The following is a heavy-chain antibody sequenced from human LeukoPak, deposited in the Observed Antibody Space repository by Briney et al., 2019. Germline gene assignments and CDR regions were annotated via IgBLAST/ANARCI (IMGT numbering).Heavy chain of an antibody. CDR2: ISAYNGNT. D-gene: IGHD3-10*01. J-gene: IGHJ5*02. V-gene: IGHV1-18*01. Sequence: ASVKVSCKASGYTFTSYGISWVRQAPGQGLEWMGWISAYNGNTNYAQKLQGRVTMTTDTSTSTAYMELRSLRSDDTAVYYCARAVTLWSGEANWFDPWGQGTLVTVSS. CDR3: ARAVTLWSGEANWFDP. CDR1: GYTFTSYG.